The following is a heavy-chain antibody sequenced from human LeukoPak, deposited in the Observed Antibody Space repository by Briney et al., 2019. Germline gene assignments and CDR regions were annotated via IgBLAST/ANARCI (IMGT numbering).Heavy chain of an antibody. D-gene: IGHD3/OR15-3a*01. CDR3: ARGGWFLDPWDYYYYYMDV. Sequence: PGGSLRLSCAASGFTFSSYEMNWVRQAPGKGLEWVSYISSSGSTIYYAGSVKGRFTISRDNAKNSLYLQMNSLRAEDTAVYYCARGGWFLDPWDYYYYYMDVWGKGTTVTVSS. J-gene: IGHJ6*03. V-gene: IGHV3-48*03. CDR1: GFTFSSYE. CDR2: ISSSGSTI.